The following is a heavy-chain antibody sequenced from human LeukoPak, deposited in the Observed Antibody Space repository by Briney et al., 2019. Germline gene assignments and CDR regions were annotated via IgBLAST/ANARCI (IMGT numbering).Heavy chain of an antibody. CDR2: INSDGSIT. V-gene: IGHV3-74*01. D-gene: IGHD3-3*01. CDR3: SRTLFGVVNY. CDR1: GFTFSSYW. J-gene: IGHJ4*02. Sequence: GGSLRLSCAASGFTFSSYWMHWVRQAPGKGLVWVSRINSDGSITNYADSVKGRFTISGDNAKNTLYLQMNSLRAEDTAVYYCSRTLFGVVNYWGQGTLVTVSS.